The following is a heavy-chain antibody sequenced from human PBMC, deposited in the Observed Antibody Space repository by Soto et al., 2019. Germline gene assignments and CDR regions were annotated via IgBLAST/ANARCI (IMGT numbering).Heavy chain of an antibody. J-gene: IGHJ6*02. CDR2: IYYSGST. CDR3: ARMRIAARQNPYYHYGMDV. D-gene: IGHD6-6*01. V-gene: IGHV4-61*01. CDR1: GGSVSSGSYY. Sequence: SETLSVTCTVSGGSVSSGSYYWSWIRQPTGKGRACIGYIYYSGSTNYTPSLKSRVTISVDTSKNQCSLKLTSVTAAVTAVYYCARMRIAARQNPYYHYGMDVLGQGTTVTGSS.